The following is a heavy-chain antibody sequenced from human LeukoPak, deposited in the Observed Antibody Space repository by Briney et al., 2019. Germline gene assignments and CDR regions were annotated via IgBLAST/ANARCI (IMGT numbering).Heavy chain of an antibody. Sequence: GGSLRLSCAASGFTVSSNYMSWVRQAPGKGLGWVSVIYSGGSTYYADSVKGRFTISRDNSKNTLYLQMNSLRAEDTAVYYCARVPKYCTNGVCYNDYWGQGTLVTVSS. CDR2: IYSGGST. V-gene: IGHV3-66*01. J-gene: IGHJ4*02. CDR3: ARVPKYCTNGVCYNDY. CDR1: GFTVSSNY. D-gene: IGHD2-8*01.